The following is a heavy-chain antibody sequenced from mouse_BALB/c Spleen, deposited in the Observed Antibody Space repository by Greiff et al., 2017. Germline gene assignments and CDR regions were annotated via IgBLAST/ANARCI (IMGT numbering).Heavy chain of an antibody. D-gene: IGHD1-1*01. V-gene: IGHV14-4*02. CDR3: NRGGSSYFDY. CDR1: GFNIKDYY. Sequence: VQLQQSGAELVRSGASVKLSCTASGFNIKDYYMHWVKQRPEQGLEWIGWIDPENGDTEYAPKFQGKATMTADTSSNTAYLQLSSLTSEDTAVYYCNRGGSSYFDYWGQGTTLTVAS. J-gene: IGHJ2*01. CDR2: IDPENGDT.